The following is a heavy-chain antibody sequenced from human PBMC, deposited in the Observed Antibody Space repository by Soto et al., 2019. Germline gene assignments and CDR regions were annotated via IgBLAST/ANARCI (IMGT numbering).Heavy chain of an antibody. D-gene: IGHD6-6*01. CDR2: ICWDSGSI. Sequence: PGGSLRLSCAASGFTFGDYAMHWVRQAPGKGLEWVSGICWDSGSIGYADSVKGRFTISRDNAKNSLYLQMNSLRAEDRALYYWAKGSYSSSATEIYWVQGTLVTVSS. J-gene: IGHJ4*02. V-gene: IGHV3-9*01. CDR3: AKGSYSSSATEIY. CDR1: GFTFGDYA.